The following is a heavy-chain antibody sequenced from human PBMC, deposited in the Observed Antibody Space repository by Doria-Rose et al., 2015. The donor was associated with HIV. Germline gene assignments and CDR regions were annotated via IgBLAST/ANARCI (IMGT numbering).Heavy chain of an antibody. D-gene: IGHD3-3*01. CDR2: TYYTGTS. Sequence: LTCSVSGASVSSRYYYWNWIRQVPGKGLESLGYTYYTGTSDYSPSLKSRLNMAVDTSKNQFSLKLSFVTVADTAVYYCARMGSYRQLDYWGQGALVIVSA. V-gene: IGHV4-30-4*01. CDR1: GASVSSRYYY. J-gene: IGHJ4*02. CDR3: ARMGSYRQLDY.